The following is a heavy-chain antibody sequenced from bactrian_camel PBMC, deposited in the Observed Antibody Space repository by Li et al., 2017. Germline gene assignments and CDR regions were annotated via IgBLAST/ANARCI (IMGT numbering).Heavy chain of an antibody. CDR1: QSPYKRTL. J-gene: IGHJ4*01. V-gene: IGHV3S67*01. CDR3: VAGQWPGGAWHLASRYTY. CDR2: INPQGVR. Sequence: DVQLVESGGGSVQAGGSLKLACAASQSPYKRTLLAWFRQTPGKEREGVAAINPQGVRFYGDFVKGRFTISLDTANNTLYLEMNSLTPEDTAMYYCVAGQWPGGAWHLASRYTYWGQGTRSPSP. D-gene: IGHD7*01.